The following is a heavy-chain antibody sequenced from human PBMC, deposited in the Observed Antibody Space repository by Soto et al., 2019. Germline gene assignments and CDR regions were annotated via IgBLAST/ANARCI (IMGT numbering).Heavy chain of an antibody. CDR1: GGSIDGLY. CDR2: IAYSGST. V-gene: IGHV4-59*08. J-gene: IGHJ6*03. Sequence: QVQLQESGPGLVKPSETLSLTCSVSGGSIDGLYWTWVRQSPGRGLEWIGWIAYSGSTTYNPSLKRRVARSGDTSKNQFSLKLSSVTAADTAIYYCAKLRNLYFMDVWGRGTTVAVSS. CDR3: AKLRNLYFMDV.